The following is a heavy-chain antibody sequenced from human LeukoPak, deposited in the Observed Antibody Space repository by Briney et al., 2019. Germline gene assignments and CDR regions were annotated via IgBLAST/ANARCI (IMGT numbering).Heavy chain of an antibody. V-gene: IGHV4-38-2*02. CDR3: AGIVGNIEVFDY. CDR1: GGSISSYY. CDR2: ISHGGRT. J-gene: IGHJ4*02. Sequence: SETLSLTCTVSGGSISSYYWGWIRQPPGKGLEWIGSISHGGRTYYNPSFKSRVTTSVDTSKNEVSLKLSSVTAADTAVYYCAGIVGNIEVFDYWGQGTLVTVSS. D-gene: IGHD1-26*01.